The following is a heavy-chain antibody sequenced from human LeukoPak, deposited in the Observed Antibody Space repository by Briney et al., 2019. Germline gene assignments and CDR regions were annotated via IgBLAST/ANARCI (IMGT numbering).Heavy chain of an antibody. Sequence: GGSLRLSCVASGFTLSTYEMNWVRQAPGKGLEWISHISRSGTTTHYADSVKGRFTISRDNARSSLYLQMDSLRAEDTALYYCARDFLNFGMHVWGQGTTVTVSS. CDR3: ARDFLNFGMHV. V-gene: IGHV3-48*03. D-gene: IGHD2/OR15-2a*01. J-gene: IGHJ6*02. CDR1: GFTLSTYE. CDR2: ISRSGTTT.